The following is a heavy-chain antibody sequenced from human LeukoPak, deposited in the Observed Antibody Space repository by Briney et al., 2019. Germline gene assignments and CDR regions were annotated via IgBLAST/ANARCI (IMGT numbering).Heavy chain of an antibody. Sequence: ASVKVSCKASGYTFTGYYMHWVRQAPGQGLEWMGWINPNSGGTNYAQKFQGRVTMTRDTSISTAYMELSRLRSDDTAVYYCANKMGSLRDYDAFDIWGQGTMVTVSS. CDR3: ANKMGSLRDYDAFDI. V-gene: IGHV1-2*02. CDR2: INPNSGGT. J-gene: IGHJ3*02. D-gene: IGHD2-8*01. CDR1: GYTFTGYY.